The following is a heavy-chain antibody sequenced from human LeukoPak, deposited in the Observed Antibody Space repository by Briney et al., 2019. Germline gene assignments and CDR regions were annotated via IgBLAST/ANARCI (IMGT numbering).Heavy chain of an antibody. J-gene: IGHJ4*02. CDR2: INAGNGNT. V-gene: IGHV1-3*01. Sequence: ASVKVSCKASGYTFTSYAMHWVRQAPGQRLEWMGWINAGNGNTKYSQKFQGRVTMTTDTSTNTAYMELRSLRSDDTAVYYCARDRAPSYYYDSSDYSRLFDYWGQGTLVTVSS. CDR1: GYTFTSYA. CDR3: ARDRAPSYYYDSSDYSRLFDY. D-gene: IGHD3-22*01.